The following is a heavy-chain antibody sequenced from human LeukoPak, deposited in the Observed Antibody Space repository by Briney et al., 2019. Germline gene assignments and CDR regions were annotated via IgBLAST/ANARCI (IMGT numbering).Heavy chain of an antibody. V-gene: IGHV4-39*01. Sequence: PSETLSLTCTVSGGSISSSSYYWGWIRQPPGKGLEWIGSIYYSGSTYYNPSLKSRLTISVDTSRNQFSLKLSSVTAADTAVYYCARYGDNSYYFDYWGQGALVTVSS. CDR1: GGSISSSSYY. J-gene: IGHJ4*02. CDR2: IYYSGST. CDR3: ARYGDNSYYFDY. D-gene: IGHD4-23*01.